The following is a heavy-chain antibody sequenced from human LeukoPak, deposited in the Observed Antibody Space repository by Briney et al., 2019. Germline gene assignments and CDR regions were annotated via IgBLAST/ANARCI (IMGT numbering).Heavy chain of an antibody. V-gene: IGHV3-23*01. D-gene: IGHD1-1*01. J-gene: IGHJ4*02. Sequence: GGSLRLSCAASGFTFSRCPMSWVRQAPGKGLEWVSAISSSCYNKHYADSVKGPFTISRDNSKNTLYLQMTSLRADDTAVYYCARAQDDTRNDLVDRSWDHWGQGTLVTVSS. CDR1: GFTFSRCP. CDR2: ISSSCYNK. CDR3: ARAQDDTRNDLVDRSWDH.